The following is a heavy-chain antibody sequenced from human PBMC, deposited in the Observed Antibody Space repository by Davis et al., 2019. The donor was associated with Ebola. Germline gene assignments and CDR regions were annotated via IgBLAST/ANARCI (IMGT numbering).Heavy chain of an antibody. D-gene: IGHD3-3*01. J-gene: IGHJ6*02. CDR3: VYGTSGRVMDV. CDR2: SRSKANGYTT. Sequence: PGGFLRLSCAASGFTFSSDAMSWVRQAPGTGLEWVARSRSKANGYTTEYAPSVKGRFTVSRDDSENLLYLQMNSLKTEDTAVYFCVYGTSGRVMDVWGQGTTVTVSS. V-gene: IGHV3-72*01. CDR1: GFTFSSDA.